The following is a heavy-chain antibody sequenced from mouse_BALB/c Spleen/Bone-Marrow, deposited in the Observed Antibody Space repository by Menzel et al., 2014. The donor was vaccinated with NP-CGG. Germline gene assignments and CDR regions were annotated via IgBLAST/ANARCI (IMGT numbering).Heavy chain of an antibody. CDR1: GFAFXGND. D-gene: IGHD2-2*01. CDR3: ARQRGYAYAMDY. CDR2: ISSGGGRI. Sequence: EVKLVESGGGLVKPGGSLKLSCAASGFAFXGNDMSRVRQIPEKRLEWVAYISSGGGRIYYPDTVKGRFTTSRDNAKNTLYLQMNSLKSEDTAMYYCARQRGYAYAMDYWGQGTSVTVSS. V-gene: IGHV5-12-1*01. J-gene: IGHJ4*01.